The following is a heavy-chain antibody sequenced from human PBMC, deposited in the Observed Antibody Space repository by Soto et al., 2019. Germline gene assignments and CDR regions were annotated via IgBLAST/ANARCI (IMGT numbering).Heavy chain of an antibody. J-gene: IGHJ3*02. Sequence: PGESLKISCKGSGYSFTSYWIGWVRQMPGKGLEWMGIIYPGDSDTRYSPSFQGQVTISADKSISTAYLQWSSLKASDTAMYYCARPMELEYYYDSSGYPIDAFDIWGQGTMVTVSS. V-gene: IGHV5-51*01. CDR2: IYPGDSDT. CDR1: GYSFTSYW. CDR3: ARPMELEYYYDSSGYPIDAFDI. D-gene: IGHD3-22*01.